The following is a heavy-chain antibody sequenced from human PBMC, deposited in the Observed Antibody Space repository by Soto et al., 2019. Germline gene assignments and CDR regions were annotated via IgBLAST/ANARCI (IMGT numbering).Heavy chain of an antibody. CDR3: GSNLVLLMVYGIQDYNGLDV. D-gene: IGHD2-8*01. CDR1: GFTFRDYW. CDR2: IKQDGSEK. V-gene: IGHV3-7*01. Sequence: VGSLSLSCAASGFTFRDYWMSWVRQAPGKGLEWVATIKQDGSEKYYVDSVECRFTISRDNAKNSFYLKRNSRRAEDWALYYCGSNLVLLMVYGIQDYNGLDVWGQGTRVTVPS. J-gene: IGHJ6*02.